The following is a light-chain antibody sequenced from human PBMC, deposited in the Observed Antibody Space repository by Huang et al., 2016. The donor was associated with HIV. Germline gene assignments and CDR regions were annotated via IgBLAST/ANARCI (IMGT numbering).Light chain of an antibody. V-gene: IGKV4-1*01. CDR1: QSLFYSTNNNND. J-gene: IGKJ4*01. CDR3: QQFYSSPPT. Sequence: DIVMTQSPDSLPVSLGARATINCKSSQSLFYSTNNNNDLAWYQQKPGQPPQLLINWASTRESGVPDRFSGSGAGTDFTLTISSLQAEDVAVYYCQQFYSSPPTFGGGTRVEIK. CDR2: WAS.